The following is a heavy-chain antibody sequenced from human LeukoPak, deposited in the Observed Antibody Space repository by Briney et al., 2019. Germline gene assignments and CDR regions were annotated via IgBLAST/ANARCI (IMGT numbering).Heavy chain of an antibody. CDR1: GLTFSSYG. Sequence: PGGSLRLSCEASGLTFSSYGMHWVRQDPGKGLEWVAVIWSDGSNKYYADSVKGRFAISRDNSKNTVWLQMNSLRAEDTAVYYCASAAGAYDNWGQGTLVTVSS. V-gene: IGHV3-33*01. D-gene: IGHD6-13*01. CDR3: ASAAGAYDN. CDR2: IWSDGSNK. J-gene: IGHJ4*02.